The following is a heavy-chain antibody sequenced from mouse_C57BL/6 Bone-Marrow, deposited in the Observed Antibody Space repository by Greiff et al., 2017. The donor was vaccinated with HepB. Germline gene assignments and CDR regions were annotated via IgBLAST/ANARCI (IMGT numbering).Heavy chain of an antibody. CDR3: ARAPSWFAY. CDR2: ISGGGGNT. V-gene: IGHV5-9*01. CDR1: GFTFSSYT. J-gene: IGHJ3*01. Sequence: EVQVVESGGGLVKPGGSLKLSCAASGFTFSSYTMSWVRQTPEKRLEWVATISGGGGNTYYPDSVKGRFTISRDNAKNTLYLQMSSLRSEDTALYYCARAPSWFAYWGQGTLVTVSA.